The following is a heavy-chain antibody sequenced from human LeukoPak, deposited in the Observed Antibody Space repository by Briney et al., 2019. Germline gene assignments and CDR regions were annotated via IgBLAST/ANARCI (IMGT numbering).Heavy chain of an antibody. CDR2: INPNSGGT. D-gene: IGHD6-25*01. J-gene: IGHJ6*03. Sequence: ASVKVSCKASGYTFTGYYMHWVRQAPGQGLERMGGINPNSGGTKYAQKFQGRVTRTSDTSISTAYMVLSRLRSDDTAVYYCARGQRYYYYYMDVWGKGTTVTVSS. V-gene: IGHV1-2*02. CDR3: ARGQRYYYYYMDV. CDR1: GYTFTGYY.